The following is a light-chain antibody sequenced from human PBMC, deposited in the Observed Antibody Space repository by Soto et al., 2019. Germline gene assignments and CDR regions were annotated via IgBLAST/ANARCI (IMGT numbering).Light chain of an antibody. CDR3: QQYNSYSSWT. Sequence: DSHITHSPSTLSSSVGDRVTITCRASQSLNSLLAWYQQKPGRAPKLLIYDASTLESGVPSRFSGSGSGTEFTLTISSLQTDDFATYYCQQYNSYSSWTFGQGTKVDIK. J-gene: IGKJ1*01. V-gene: IGKV1-5*01. CDR1: QSLNSL. CDR2: DAS.